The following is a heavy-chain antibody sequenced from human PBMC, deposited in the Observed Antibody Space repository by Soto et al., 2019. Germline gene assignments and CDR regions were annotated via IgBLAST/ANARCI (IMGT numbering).Heavy chain of an antibody. CDR2: FDPEDGET. J-gene: IGHJ6*01. CDR1: GHTLTELC. D-gene: IGHD3-3*01. Sequence: ASVKDSCKVSGHTLTELCMHWVRQAPGKGLEWMGGFDPEDGETIYAQDFQGRLTMTEDTSTDTAYMDLSSLTSEDTAVYYCATGSFGVTVAGSYYGMDVWGQGTTVTVSS. CDR3: ATGSFGVTVAGSYYGMDV. V-gene: IGHV1-24*01.